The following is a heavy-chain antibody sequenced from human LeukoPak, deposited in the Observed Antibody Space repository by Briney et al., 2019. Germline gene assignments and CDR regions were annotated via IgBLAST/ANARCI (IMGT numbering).Heavy chain of an antibody. Sequence: PGGSLRLSCAASGFTFSNYDVSWVRQAPGKGLEWVSAISGSGDRTYYADSVKGRFTISRDNSKNTLYLQINSLRAEDTAVYYCAKPSGGNYPPTGYWGQGTLVTVSS. V-gene: IGHV3-23*01. CDR1: GFTFSNYD. CDR3: AKPSGGNYPPTGY. CDR2: ISGSGDRT. J-gene: IGHJ4*02. D-gene: IGHD1-26*01.